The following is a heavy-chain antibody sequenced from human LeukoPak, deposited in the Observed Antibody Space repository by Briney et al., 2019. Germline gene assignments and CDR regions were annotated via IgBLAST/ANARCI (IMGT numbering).Heavy chain of an antibody. CDR3: ARHLHVDILATMFDY. CDR2: IYYSGST. V-gene: IGHV4-39*01. J-gene: IGHJ4*02. CDR1: SGSISSRSYY. Sequence: SETLSLTCTVSSGSISSRSYYWGWIRQPPGKGLEWIGSIYYSGSTYYNPSLKSRVTISVDTSKNQFSLKLSSVTAADTAVYYCARHLHVDILATMFDYWGQGTLVTVSS. D-gene: IGHD5-12*01.